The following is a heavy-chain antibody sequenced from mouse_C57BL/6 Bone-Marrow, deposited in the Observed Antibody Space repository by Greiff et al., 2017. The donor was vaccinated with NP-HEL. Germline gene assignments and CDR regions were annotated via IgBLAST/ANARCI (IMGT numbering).Heavy chain of an antibody. CDR3: ARDARDYAYYYAMDY. V-gene: IGHV7-1*01. Sequence: EVKLVESGGGLVQSGRSLRLSCATSGFTFSDFYMEWVRQAPGKGLEWIAASRHKANDYTTEYSASVKGRFIVSRDTSQSSLYIQMNALRAEDTAMYYWARDARDYAYYYAMDYWGQGTSVTVSS. D-gene: IGHD2-4*01. J-gene: IGHJ4*01. CDR1: GFTFSDFY. CDR2: SRHKANDYTT.